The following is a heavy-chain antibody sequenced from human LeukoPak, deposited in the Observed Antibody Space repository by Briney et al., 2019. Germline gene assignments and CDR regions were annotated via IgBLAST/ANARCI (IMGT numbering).Heavy chain of an antibody. CDR2: ISYDGSNK. D-gene: IGHD4-11*01. Sequence: GGSQRLSCAASGFTFSSYAMHWVRQAPGKGLEWVAVISYDGSNKYYADSVKGRFTISRDNSKNTLYLQMNSLRAEDTAVYYCARAPYLYSNHFDYWGQGTLVTVSS. J-gene: IGHJ4*02. CDR3: ARAPYLYSNHFDY. V-gene: IGHV3-30-3*01. CDR1: GFTFSSYA.